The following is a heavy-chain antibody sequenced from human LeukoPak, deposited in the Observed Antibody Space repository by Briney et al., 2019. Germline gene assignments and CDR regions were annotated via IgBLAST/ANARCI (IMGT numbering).Heavy chain of an antibody. CDR2: INPGGGAT. CDR3: ARGTTNDY. Sequence: ASVKVSCKASGYTFTSYHIHWVRQAPGQGLEWMGIINPGGGATSYAQKFQGRVTMTRDTSTSTVYMELSSLRSEDTAVHYCARGTTNDYWGQGTLVTVSS. V-gene: IGHV1-46*01. CDR1: GYTFTSYH. D-gene: IGHD1-1*01. J-gene: IGHJ4*02.